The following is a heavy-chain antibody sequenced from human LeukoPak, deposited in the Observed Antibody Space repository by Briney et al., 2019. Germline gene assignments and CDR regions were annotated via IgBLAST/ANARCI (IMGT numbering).Heavy chain of an antibody. CDR3: ARGSSGYYYALDY. CDR2: VYISGST. Sequence: SETLSLTCTVSGGSISSGSYYWTWIRQPAGEGLEWIGRVYISGSTNYNPSPKSRVTISLDASKNQFSLKLSSVTAADTALYYCARGSSGYYYALDYWGQGTLVTVSS. V-gene: IGHV4-61*02. J-gene: IGHJ4*02. D-gene: IGHD3-22*01. CDR1: GGSISSGSYY.